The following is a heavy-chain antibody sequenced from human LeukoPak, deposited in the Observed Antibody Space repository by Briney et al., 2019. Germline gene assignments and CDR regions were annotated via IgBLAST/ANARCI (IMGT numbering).Heavy chain of an antibody. CDR1: GFTFSSYA. CDR2: ISGSGGST. Sequence: GGSLRLSCAASGFTFSSYAMSWVRQAPGKGLEWVSAISGSGGSTYYADSVKGRFTISRDNSKNTLYLQMNSLRAEDTAVYYCAKHTYYYDSSGYYSPFDYWGRGTLVTVSS. D-gene: IGHD3-22*01. V-gene: IGHV3-23*01. CDR3: AKHTYYYDSSGYYSPFDY. J-gene: IGHJ4*02.